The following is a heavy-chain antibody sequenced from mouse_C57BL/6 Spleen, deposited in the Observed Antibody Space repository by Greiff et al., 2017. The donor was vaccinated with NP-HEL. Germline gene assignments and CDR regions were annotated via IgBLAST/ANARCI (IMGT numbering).Heavy chain of an antibody. V-gene: IGHV1-15*01. CDR3: TRKLYGNYLFAY. CDR2: IDPETGGT. CDR1: GYTFTDYE. D-gene: IGHD2-10*02. J-gene: IGHJ3*01. Sequence: QVQLQQSGAELVRPGASVTLSCKASGYTFTDYEMHWVKQTPVHGLEWIGAIDPETGGTAYNHKFKGKAILTADKSSSTAYMELRSLTSEDSAVYYCTRKLYGNYLFAYWGQGTLVTVSA.